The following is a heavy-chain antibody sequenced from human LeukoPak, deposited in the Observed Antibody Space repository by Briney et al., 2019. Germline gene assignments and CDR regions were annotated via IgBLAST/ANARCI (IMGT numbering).Heavy chain of an antibody. CDR3: ARVFDSGSQAYFYYMDV. Sequence: SETLSLTCNVSGGSIRGYYWSWIRQPPEKGLGWLGYIYSSGSTNYNPSLKSRVTMSVDTSKNQFSLKVSSVTAADTAVYYCARVFDSGSQAYFYYMDVWGKGTTVIISS. CDR2: IYSSGST. V-gene: IGHV4-59*01. J-gene: IGHJ6*03. D-gene: IGHD3-10*01. CDR1: GGSIRGYY.